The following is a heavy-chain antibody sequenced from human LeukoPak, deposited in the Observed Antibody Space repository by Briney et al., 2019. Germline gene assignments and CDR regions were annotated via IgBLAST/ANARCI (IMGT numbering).Heavy chain of an antibody. D-gene: IGHD3-10*01. CDR2: IIPIFGTA. CDR3: ARARAGYGFEVDY. J-gene: IGHJ4*02. CDR1: GGTFSSYP. V-gene: IGHV1-69*05. Sequence: GSSVKVSCKASGGTFSSYPISWVRQAPGQGLEWVGGIIPIFGTANYAQKFQGRVTITTDESTSKAYMELSSLRSEDTAVYYCARARAGYGFEVDYWGQGTLVTVSS.